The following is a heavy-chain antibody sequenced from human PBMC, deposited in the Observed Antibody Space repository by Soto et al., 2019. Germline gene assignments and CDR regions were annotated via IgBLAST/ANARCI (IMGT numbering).Heavy chain of an antibody. V-gene: IGHV3-48*02. CDR3: ARDLGWAFDS. CDR1: GCTLSTFS. Sequence: EVQLEESGGDSVQPGGSLRLSCAASGCTLSTFSMNWVRQAPGRGLEWISYISGGGRPISYADSVKGRFTISRDNAKNSLYLQMDSLTDEDTAVYYCARDLGWAFDSWGQGTLVTVSS. D-gene: IGHD6-19*01. J-gene: IGHJ4*02. CDR2: ISGGGRPI.